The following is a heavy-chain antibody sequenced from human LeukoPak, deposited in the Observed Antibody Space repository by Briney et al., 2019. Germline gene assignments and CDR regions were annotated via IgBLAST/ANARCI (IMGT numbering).Heavy chain of an antibody. CDR2: ISAYNGNT. J-gene: IGHJ4*02. CDR3: ARDSGIAVAGTVGY. CDR1: GYSFTSYG. V-gene: IGHV1-18*01. Sequence: GASVKVSCKASGYSFTSYGISWVRQAPGQGLEWMGWISAYNGNTNYAQKLQGRVTMTTDTSTSTAYMELRSLRSDDTAVYYCARDSGIAVAGTVGYWGQGTLDTVSS. D-gene: IGHD6-19*01.